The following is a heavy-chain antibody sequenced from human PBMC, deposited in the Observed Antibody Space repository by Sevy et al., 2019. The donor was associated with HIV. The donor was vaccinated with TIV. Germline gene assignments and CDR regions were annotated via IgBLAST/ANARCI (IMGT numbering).Heavy chain of an antibody. J-gene: IGHJ4*02. D-gene: IGHD6-6*01. CDR2: ISGSGGFT. CDR3: AKDPLNIAARFDY. V-gene: IGHV3-23*01. CDR1: GFIFSGSA. Sequence: GGSLRLSCAASGFIFSGSAMSWVRQAPGKGLEWVASISGSGGFTYYADSVKGRFTISRDNFKNTVDLEMKSLRAEDTAVYYCAKDPLNIAARFDYWGQRTLVTVSS.